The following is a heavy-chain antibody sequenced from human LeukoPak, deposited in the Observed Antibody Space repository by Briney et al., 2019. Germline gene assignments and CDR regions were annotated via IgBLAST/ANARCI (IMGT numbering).Heavy chain of an antibody. CDR2: ISSSSSYI. CDR3: AILTGIAVAGTFDY. CDR1: GFTFSSYS. J-gene: IGHJ4*02. D-gene: IGHD6-19*01. Sequence: PGGSLRLSCAASGFTFSSYSMNWVRQAPGKGLEWVSSISSSSSYIYYADSVKGRFTISRDNAKSSLYLQMNSLRAEDTAVYYCAILTGIAVAGTFDYWGQGTLVTVSS. V-gene: IGHV3-21*01.